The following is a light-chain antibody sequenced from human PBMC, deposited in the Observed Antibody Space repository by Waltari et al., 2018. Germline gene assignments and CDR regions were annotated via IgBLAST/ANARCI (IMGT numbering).Light chain of an antibody. CDR3: QHYEGWPPSYT. CDR1: QNVRSN. V-gene: IGKV3-15*01. Sequence: IVMTQSPATLSVSPGERATLSCSASQNVRSNLAWYQQKPGPAPRLLIYGAATKATDVPARFGGSGFGTEFTLTISSLQSEDFAVYYCQHYEGWPPSYTFGQGTKVEI. J-gene: IGKJ2*01. CDR2: GAA.